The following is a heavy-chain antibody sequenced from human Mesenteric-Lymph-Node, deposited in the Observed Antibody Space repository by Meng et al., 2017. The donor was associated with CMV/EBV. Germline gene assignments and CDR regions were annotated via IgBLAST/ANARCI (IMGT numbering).Heavy chain of an antibody. V-gene: IGHV3-49*04. J-gene: IGHJ4*02. CDR3: TRGTPPDY. D-gene: IGHD2-2*01. Sequence: GESLKISCTVSGFSAGDSFMAWVRQAPGKGLEWVGFIRSKAFGGTTEYAASVKGRFTISRDDSKSIAYLQMNSLKTEDTAVYYCTRGTPPDYWGQGTLVTVSS. CDR2: IRSKAFGGTT. CDR1: GFSAGDSF.